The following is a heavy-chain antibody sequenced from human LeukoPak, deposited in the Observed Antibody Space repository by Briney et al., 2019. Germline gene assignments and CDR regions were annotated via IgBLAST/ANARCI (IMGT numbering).Heavy chain of an antibody. CDR1: GGSISSGDYY. Sequence: SETLSLTCTVSGGSISSGDYYWSWIRQPPGKGLEWIGYVYYSGSTYYNPSLKSRVTISVDTSKNQFSLKLSSVTAADTAVYYCARGVVGNYYDSSGYYPKFSYYFDYWGQGTLVTVSS. V-gene: IGHV4-30-4*01. CDR3: ARGVVGNYYDSSGYYPKFSYYFDY. CDR2: VYYSGST. D-gene: IGHD3-22*01. J-gene: IGHJ4*02.